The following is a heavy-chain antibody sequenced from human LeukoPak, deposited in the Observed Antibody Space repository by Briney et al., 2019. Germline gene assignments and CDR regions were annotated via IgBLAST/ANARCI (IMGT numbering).Heavy chain of an antibody. D-gene: IGHD2-8*02. CDR1: GFTFSSYA. J-gene: IGHJ3*02. V-gene: IGHV3-23*01. Sequence: GGSLRLSCAASGFTFSSYAMSWVRQAPGKGLEWVSSISGGGGSTFCADSVKGRFTISRDNSKNTLDLQVNSLTAEDTALYFCARRYCTGGSCHSTGFDIWGQGTMVTVSS. CDR2: ISGGGGST. CDR3: ARRYCTGGSCHSTGFDI.